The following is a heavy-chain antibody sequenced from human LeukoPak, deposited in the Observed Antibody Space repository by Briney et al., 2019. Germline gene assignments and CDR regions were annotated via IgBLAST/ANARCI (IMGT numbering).Heavy chain of an antibody. Sequence: GGSLRLSCAASGFTFSNYGMYWVRQAPGKGLEWVAFIRYDGSNKYYADSVKGRFTISRDNSKNTLYLQMNSLRAEDTAVYYCAKDSSYFGLGLLDYWGQGTLVTVSS. CDR2: IRYDGSNK. J-gene: IGHJ4*02. CDR3: AKDSSYFGLGLLDY. CDR1: GFTFSNYG. D-gene: IGHD3-10*01. V-gene: IGHV3-30*02.